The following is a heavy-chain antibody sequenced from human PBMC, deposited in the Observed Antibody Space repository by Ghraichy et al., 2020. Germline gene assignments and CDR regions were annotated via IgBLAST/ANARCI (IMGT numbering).Heavy chain of an antibody. J-gene: IGHJ4*02. V-gene: IGHV4-34*01. D-gene: IGHD5-18*01. CDR3: ARTSQRYSAYYFDY. CDR1: GGSFSGYY. CDR2: INHSGST. Sequence: SETLSLTCAVYGGSFSGYYWSWIRQPPGKGLEWIGEINHSGSTNYNPSLKSRVTISVDTSKNQFSLKLSSVTAADTAVYYCARTSQRYSAYYFDYWGQGTLVTVSS.